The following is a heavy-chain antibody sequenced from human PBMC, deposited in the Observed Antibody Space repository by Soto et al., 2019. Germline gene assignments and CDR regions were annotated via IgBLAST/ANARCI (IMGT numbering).Heavy chain of an antibody. CDR3: ARDPVLYYSVAGNYYYYGMDV. D-gene: IGHD6-19*01. CDR1: GDSVSSNSAA. Sequence: PSQTLSLTCAISGDSVSSNSAAWNWVRQSKSKDLEWLGRTYYRSKWYNDYAVSVKSRITINPDTSKNQFSLQLNSVTPEDTAVYYCARDPVLYYSVAGNYYYYGMDVWGQGTTVTVSS. CDR2: TYYRSKWYN. V-gene: IGHV6-1*01. J-gene: IGHJ6*02.